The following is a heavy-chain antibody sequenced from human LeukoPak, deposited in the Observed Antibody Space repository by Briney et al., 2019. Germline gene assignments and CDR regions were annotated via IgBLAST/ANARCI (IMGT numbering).Heavy chain of an antibody. CDR3: AKDHGRHSGYAFWPFDY. Sequence: GRSLRLSCAASGFTFSSYDMSWVRQAPGKGLEWVSAISGSGGSTYYADSVKGRFTISRDNSKNTLYLQMNSLRAEDTAVYYCAKDHGRHSGYAFWPFDYWGQGTLVTVSS. CDR2: ISGSGGST. V-gene: IGHV3-23*01. CDR1: GFTFSSYD. J-gene: IGHJ4*02. D-gene: IGHD5-12*01.